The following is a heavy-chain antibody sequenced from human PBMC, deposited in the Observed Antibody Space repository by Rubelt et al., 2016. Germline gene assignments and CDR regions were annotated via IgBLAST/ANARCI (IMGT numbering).Heavy chain of an antibody. Sequence: QVQLQQWGAGLLKPSETLSLTCAVYGGSFSGYYWSWIRQPPGKGLEWIGSIYYSGSTYYNPSLKSRVTRSVDTSKNQFSLKLSSVTAADTAGYYCAGSLKYYDFWSGYYTNWGQGTLVTVSS. J-gene: IGHJ4*02. CDR2: IYYSGST. CDR1: GGSFSGYY. CDR3: AGSLKYYDFWSGYYTN. D-gene: IGHD3-3*01. V-gene: IGHV4-34*01.